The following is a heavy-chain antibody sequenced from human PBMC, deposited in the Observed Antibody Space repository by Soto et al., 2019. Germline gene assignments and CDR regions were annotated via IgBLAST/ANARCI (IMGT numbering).Heavy chain of an antibody. D-gene: IGHD4-17*01. J-gene: IGHJ4*02. CDR3: ARDPDYGDYWGYFFDS. Sequence: QVQLVQSGAEVKKPGASVKVSCTTSGYTFAAYYIHWIRQAPGQGLEWMGWINPTSGGTVYAQNFQDRVTMTRDTSISTAYMELRRLNSDDTAVYYCARDPDYGDYWGYFFDSWGQGTPVTGSS. CDR1: GYTFAAYY. CDR2: INPTSGGT. V-gene: IGHV1-2*02.